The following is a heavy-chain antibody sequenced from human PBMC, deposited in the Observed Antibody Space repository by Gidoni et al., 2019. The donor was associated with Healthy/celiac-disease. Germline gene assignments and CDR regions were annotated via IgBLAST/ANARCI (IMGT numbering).Heavy chain of an antibody. J-gene: IGHJ6*02. CDR3: ARGYSRDYYYGMDV. Sequence: EVQLVESGGGLAPPGGSLRLSCAASGFTFSSYSMNWVRQAPGKGLEWVSSISSSSSYIYYADSVKGRFTISRDNAKNSLYLQMNSLRAEDTAVYYCARGYSRDYYYGMDVWGQGTTVTVSS. CDR2: ISSSSSYI. CDR1: GFTFSSYS. D-gene: IGHD6-13*01. V-gene: IGHV3-21*01.